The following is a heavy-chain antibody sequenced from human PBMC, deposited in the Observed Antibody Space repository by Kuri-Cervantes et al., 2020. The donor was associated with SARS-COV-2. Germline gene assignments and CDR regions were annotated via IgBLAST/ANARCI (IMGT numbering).Heavy chain of an antibody. D-gene: IGHD3-10*01. CDR2: ISWNSGSI. J-gene: IGHJ5*02. CDR3: AKDRMVQGVIRGTASDP. Sequence: SLKISCAASGFTFDDYAMHWVRQAPGKGLEWVSGISWNSGSIGYADSVKGRFTISRDNAKNSLYLQMNSLRAEDTALYYCAKDRMVQGVIRGTASDPWGQGTLVTVSS. CDR1: GFTFDDYA. V-gene: IGHV3-9*01.